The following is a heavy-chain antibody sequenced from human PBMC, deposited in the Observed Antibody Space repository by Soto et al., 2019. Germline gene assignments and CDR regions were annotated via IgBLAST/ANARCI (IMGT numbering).Heavy chain of an antibody. CDR2: IYSGGST. Sequence: PGGSLRLSCAASGFNVSSNYMSWVRQAPGKGLEWVSVIYSGGSTYYADSVKGRFTISRDNSKNTLYLQMNSLRAEDTAVYYCAREVYDYGDYGHYYYYYYMDVWGKGTTVTVSS. D-gene: IGHD4-17*01. V-gene: IGHV3-66*01. CDR1: GFNVSSNY. CDR3: AREVYDYGDYGHYYYYYYMDV. J-gene: IGHJ6*03.